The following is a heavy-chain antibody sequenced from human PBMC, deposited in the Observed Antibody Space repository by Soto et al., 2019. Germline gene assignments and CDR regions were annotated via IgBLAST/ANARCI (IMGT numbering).Heavy chain of an antibody. Sequence: GGSLRLSCAASGFTFSSYGMHWVRQAPGKGLEWVAVISYDGSNQYYADSVKGRFTVSRDKSKNTLYLQMNSLRAEDTAVYYCTALGYHDSSAGGGYWGQGTLVTVSS. V-gene: IGHV3-30*03. J-gene: IGHJ4*02. CDR2: ISYDGSNQ. CDR1: GFTFSSYG. D-gene: IGHD3-22*01. CDR3: TALGYHDSSAGGGY.